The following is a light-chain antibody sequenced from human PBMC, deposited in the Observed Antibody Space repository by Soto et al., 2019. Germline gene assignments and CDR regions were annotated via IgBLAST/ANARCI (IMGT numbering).Light chain of an antibody. V-gene: IGLV2-14*01. CDR1: SSDIGAYNY. Sequence: QSVLTQPASVSGSPGQSITISCTGTSSDIGAYNYVSWYQQHPGKAPKLLIYDVTNRPSGISYRFSGSKSGNTASLIISGLQAEDEADYHCSSYTTSTTVIFGGGTKLTVL. J-gene: IGLJ2*01. CDR3: SSYTTSTTVI. CDR2: DVT.